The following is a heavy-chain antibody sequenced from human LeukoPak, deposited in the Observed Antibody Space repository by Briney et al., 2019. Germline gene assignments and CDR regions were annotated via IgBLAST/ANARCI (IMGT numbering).Heavy chain of an antibody. CDR1: GFTFSSYW. CDR2: INSDGSST. Sequence: GGSLRLSCAASGFTFSSYWMHWVRQALGKGLVWVSRINSDGSSTNYADSVKGRFTISRDNAKNTLFLQMNSLRAEDTAVYYCAREVDAFDIWGQGTMVTVSS. V-gene: IGHV3-74*01. CDR3: AREVDAFDI. J-gene: IGHJ3*02.